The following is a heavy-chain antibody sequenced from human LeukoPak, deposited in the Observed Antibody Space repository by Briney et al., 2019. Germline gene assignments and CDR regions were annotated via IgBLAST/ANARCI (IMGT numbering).Heavy chain of an antibody. Sequence: PGESLKISCKGSGYSFTSYWIGWVRQMPGKGLEWMGIIYPGDSDTRYSPSFQGQVTISADKSISTAYLQWSSLKASDTAMYYCARIYCSSTSCLYYFDYWGQGTLVTVSS. D-gene: IGHD2-2*01. J-gene: IGHJ4*02. CDR3: ARIYCSSTSCLYYFDY. CDR1: GYSFTSYW. CDR2: IYPGDSDT. V-gene: IGHV5-51*01.